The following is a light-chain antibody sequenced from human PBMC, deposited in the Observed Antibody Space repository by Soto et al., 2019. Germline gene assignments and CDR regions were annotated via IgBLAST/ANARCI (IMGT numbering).Light chain of an antibody. CDR1: QSVSSN. Sequence: IVMTQSPATLSLSPGERATLSWGASQSVSSNVAWYQQIPGQTPRLLIYGASTRATGIPVRFSGSGSGTEFTLTISSLQSEDFEVYYCHQYDDGPYTFGQGTRLEIK. J-gene: IGKJ5*01. V-gene: IGKV3-15*01. CDR2: GAS. CDR3: HQYDDGPYT.